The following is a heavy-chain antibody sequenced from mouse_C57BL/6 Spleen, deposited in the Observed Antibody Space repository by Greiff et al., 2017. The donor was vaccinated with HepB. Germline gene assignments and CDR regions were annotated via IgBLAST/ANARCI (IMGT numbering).Heavy chain of an antibody. V-gene: IGHV2-5*01. D-gene: IGHD2-3*01. Sequence: VQLVESGPGLVQPSQSLSITCTVSGFSLTSYGVHWVRQSPGKGLEWLGVIWRGGSTDYNAAFMSRLSITKDNSKSQVFFKMNSLQADDTAIYYCAKNSPSYDYDGFLFAYWGQGTLVTVSA. CDR2: IWRGGST. CDR1: GFSLTSYG. CDR3: AKNSPSYDYDGFLFAY. J-gene: IGHJ3*01.